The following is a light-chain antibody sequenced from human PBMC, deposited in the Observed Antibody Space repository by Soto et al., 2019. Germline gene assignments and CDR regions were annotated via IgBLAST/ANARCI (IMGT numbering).Light chain of an antibody. CDR1: QGIRND. J-gene: IGKJ1*01. Sequence: IQMTQSASSLSASLGDRVTITWRASQGIRNDLGWYQQKPGKAPKLLIYAASSLQSGVPSRFSGSGSGTDFTLTISSLQTEDLATYYCQQSYSTPWTFGQGTKVDIK. CDR2: AAS. CDR3: QQSYSTPWT. V-gene: IGKV1-39*01.